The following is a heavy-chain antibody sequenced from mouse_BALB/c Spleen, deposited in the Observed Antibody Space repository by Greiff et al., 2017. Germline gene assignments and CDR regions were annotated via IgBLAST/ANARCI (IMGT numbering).Heavy chain of an antibody. CDR1: GFTFSSYT. V-gene: IGHV5-12-2*01. Sequence: EVKVVESGGGLVQPGGSLKLSCAASGFTFSSYTMSWVRQTPEKRLEWVAYISNGGGSTYYPDTVKGLFTISRDNAKNTLYLQMSSLKSEDTAMYYCARGHVYYDYDRGYAMDYWGQGTSVTVSS. D-gene: IGHD2-4*01. CDR3: ARGHVYYDYDRGYAMDY. CDR2: ISNGGGST. J-gene: IGHJ4*01.